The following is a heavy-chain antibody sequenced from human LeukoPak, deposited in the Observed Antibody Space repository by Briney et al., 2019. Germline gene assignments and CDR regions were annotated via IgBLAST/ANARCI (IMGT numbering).Heavy chain of an antibody. Sequence: PGRSLRLSCAASGFTFSDYGMHWVRQAPGKGLEWVAVISYDGSNKYYADSVKGRFTISRDNSKNTLYLQMNSLRAEDTAVYYCAKEFRVAMAAYFDYWGQGTLVTVSS. CDR1: GFTFSDYG. CDR2: ISYDGSNK. CDR3: AKEFRVAMAAYFDY. D-gene: IGHD5-18*01. V-gene: IGHV3-30*18. J-gene: IGHJ4*02.